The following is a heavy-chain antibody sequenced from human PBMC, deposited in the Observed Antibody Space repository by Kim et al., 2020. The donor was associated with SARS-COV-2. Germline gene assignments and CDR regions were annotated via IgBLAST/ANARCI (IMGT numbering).Heavy chain of an antibody. Sequence: ASVKVSCKPSGYTFTSYYMHWVRQAPGQGLEWMGIINPSGGSTSYAQKFQGRVTMTRDTSTSTVYMELSSLRSEDTAVYYCARVSARRDSSGYYFLFDYWGQGTLVTVSS. V-gene: IGHV1-46*01. CDR3: ARVSARRDSSGYYFLFDY. J-gene: IGHJ4*02. CDR1: GYTFTSYY. D-gene: IGHD3-22*01. CDR2: INPSGGST.